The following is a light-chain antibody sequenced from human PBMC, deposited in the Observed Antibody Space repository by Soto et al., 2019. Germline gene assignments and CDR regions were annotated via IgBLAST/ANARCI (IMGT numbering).Light chain of an antibody. CDR3: QSYDSALSVYVV. Sequence: QSVLTQPPSVSGAPGQRITISCTGTSSNIGANYDVHWYQQLPGTAPKLLIYGDTNRPSGVPDRFSGSKSGTSASLAITGLQAEDEADHYCQSYDSALSVYVVFGGGTKLTVL. CDR2: GDT. J-gene: IGLJ2*01. V-gene: IGLV1-40*01. CDR1: SSNIGANYD.